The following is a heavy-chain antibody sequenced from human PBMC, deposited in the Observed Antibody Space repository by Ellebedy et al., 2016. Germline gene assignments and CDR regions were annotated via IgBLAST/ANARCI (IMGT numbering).Heavy chain of an antibody. V-gene: IGHV1-18*01. J-gene: IGHJ6*03. D-gene: IGHD3-3*01. CDR1: SYTFTSYG. CDR3: AKSRGDYDFWSGYYTTYYYYYMDV. CDR2: ISAYNGNT. Sequence: ASVKVSXKASSYTFTSYGISWVRQAPGQGLEWMGWISAYNGNTNYAQKLQGRVTMTTDTSTSTAYMELRSLRSDDTAVYYCAKSRGDYDFWSGYYTTYYYYYMDVWGKGTTVTVSS.